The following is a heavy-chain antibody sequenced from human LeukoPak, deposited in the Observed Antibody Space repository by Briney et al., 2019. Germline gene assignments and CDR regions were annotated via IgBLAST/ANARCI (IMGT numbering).Heavy chain of an antibody. CDR1: GFTFSSYW. D-gene: IGHD3-22*01. J-gene: IGHJ5*02. CDR3: AKDAHATYYYDSGGQPTHP. Sequence: GGSLRLSCAASGFTFSSYWMHWVRQAPGKGLVWVSRINSDGSSTSYADSVKGRFTISRDNAKNTLELQMNSLRADDTAVYYCAKDAHATYYYDSGGQPTHPWGQGTLVNVSS. CDR2: INSDGSST. V-gene: IGHV3-74*01.